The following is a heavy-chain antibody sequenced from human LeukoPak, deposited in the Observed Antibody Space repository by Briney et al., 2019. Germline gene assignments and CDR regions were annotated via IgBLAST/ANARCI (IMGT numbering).Heavy chain of an antibody. V-gene: IGHV3-30*04. CDR2: VSYDESDK. CDR3: ARDSPYSGNYSPIDY. Sequence: PGGSLRLSCAASGFTFNNYAMNWVRQAPGKGLEWVAVVSYDESDKYYADSVKGRLTISRDNSKNTLYLQMNSLRAEDTAVYYCARDSPYSGNYSPIDYWGQGTLVTVSS. D-gene: IGHD1-26*01. CDR1: GFTFNNYA. J-gene: IGHJ4*02.